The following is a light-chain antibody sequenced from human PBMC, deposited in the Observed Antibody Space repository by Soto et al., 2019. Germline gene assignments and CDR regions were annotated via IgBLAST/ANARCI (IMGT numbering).Light chain of an antibody. J-gene: IGKJ4*01. V-gene: IGKV3-15*01. CDR1: QSVSSN. CDR3: QQYFNWPPLT. CDR2: GAS. Sequence: EIVLTQSPATLSVSPGERATLSCRASQSVSSNLAWYQQKPGQAPRLLMFGASTRATNIPARFSGSGSGTEFTLTISSLQFKDFAVYYCQQYFNWPPLTFGGGTKVEIK.